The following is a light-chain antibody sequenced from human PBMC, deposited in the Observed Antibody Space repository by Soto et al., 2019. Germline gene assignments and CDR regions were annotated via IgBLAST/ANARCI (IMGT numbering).Light chain of an antibody. Sequence: QSALTQPPSVSGSPGQSVTISCTGTSSDVGGYNYVSWYQQHPGKAPKLMIYDVSKRPSGVPDRFSGSKSGNTASLTISGLQAEDEADYYCCSSAGSYTFYVVFGGGTKLTVL. V-gene: IGLV2-11*01. CDR3: CSSAGSYTFYVV. J-gene: IGLJ2*01. CDR2: DVS. CDR1: SSDVGGYNY.